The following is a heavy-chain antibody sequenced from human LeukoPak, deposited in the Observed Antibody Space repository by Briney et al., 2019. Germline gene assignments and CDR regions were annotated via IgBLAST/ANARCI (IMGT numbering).Heavy chain of an antibody. Sequence: ASVKVSCKASGYTFTGYYMHWVRQAPGQGLEWMGWINPNSGGTNYAQKFQGRVTMTRDKSIRTAYMELSRLTSDDTAVYYCARSPHILTGENFDYWGQGTLVTVSS. CDR3: ARSPHILTGENFDY. V-gene: IGHV1-2*02. D-gene: IGHD3-9*01. CDR1: GYTFTGYY. J-gene: IGHJ4*02. CDR2: INPNSGGT.